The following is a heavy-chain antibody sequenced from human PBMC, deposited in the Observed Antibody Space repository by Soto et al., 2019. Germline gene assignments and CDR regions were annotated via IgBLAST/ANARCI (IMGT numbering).Heavy chain of an antibody. D-gene: IGHD3-10*01. V-gene: IGHV3-53*01. CDR3: ARDYGSGIFDY. CDR1: GFTVSSNY. CDR2: IYSGGST. J-gene: IGHJ4*02. Sequence: EVQLVESGGGLIQPGGSLRLSCAASGFTVSSNYMSGVRQAPGKGLEWVSVIYSGGSTYYADSVSGRFTISRDHSKNTLYLQMISLRAEDTAVYYCARDYGSGIFDYWGQGILVTVSS.